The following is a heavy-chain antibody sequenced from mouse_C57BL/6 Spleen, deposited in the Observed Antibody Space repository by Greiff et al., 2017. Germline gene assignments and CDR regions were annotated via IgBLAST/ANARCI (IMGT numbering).Heavy chain of an antibody. J-gene: IGHJ1*03. D-gene: IGHD1-1*01. Sequence: QVLLQQPGAELVRPGTSVKLSCKASGYTFTSYWMHWVQQRPGQGLEWIGVIDPSDSYTNYNQKFKGKATLTVDTSSSTAYMQLSSLTSEDSAVYYCARSFIATVVERYFDVWGTGTTVTVSS. V-gene: IGHV1-59*01. CDR3: ARSFIATVVERYFDV. CDR2: IDPSDSYT. CDR1: GYTFTSYW.